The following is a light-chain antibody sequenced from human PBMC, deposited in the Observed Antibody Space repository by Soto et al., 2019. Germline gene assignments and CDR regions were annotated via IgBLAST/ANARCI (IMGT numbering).Light chain of an antibody. J-gene: IGKJ1*01. CDR3: QQYYSTPRT. Sequence: DIVMTQSPDSLAVSLGERATINCKSSQSVLYSSNNKNYLAWYQQKPRQPPKLLISWASTREPGVPDRFSGSGSATDFTLTISSLQAEDVAVYYCQQYYSTPRTFGQGTKVEIK. V-gene: IGKV4-1*01. CDR1: QSVLYSSNNKNY. CDR2: WAS.